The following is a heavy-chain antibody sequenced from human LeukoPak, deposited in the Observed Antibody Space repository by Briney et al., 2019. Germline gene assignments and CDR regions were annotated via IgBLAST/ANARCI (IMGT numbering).Heavy chain of an antibody. V-gene: IGHV3-23*01. J-gene: IGHJ4*02. CDR2: IIGGDATI. CDR3: AKGASPFDY. CDR1: GFPFSTHT. Sequence: GGSLRLSCAASGFPFSTHTVSWVRQAPGKGLQWVSSIIGGDATIYYADSVKGRFTISRDISKNTLYLQMNSLRAEDTAIYYCAKGASPFDYLGQGTLVTVSS.